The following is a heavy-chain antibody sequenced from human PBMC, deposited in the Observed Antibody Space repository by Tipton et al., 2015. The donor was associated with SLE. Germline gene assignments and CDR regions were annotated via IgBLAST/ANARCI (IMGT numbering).Heavy chain of an antibody. CDR3: AMDREGFDY. Sequence: TLSLTCTVSGGSISSHYWSWIRQPPGKGLEWIGYIYYSGSTNYNPSLKSRVTISVDTSKNQFSLKLSSVTAADTAVYYCAMDREGFDYWGQGTLVTVSS. J-gene: IGHJ4*02. CDR2: IYYSGST. V-gene: IGHV4-59*11. CDR1: GGSISSHY. D-gene: IGHD3/OR15-3a*01.